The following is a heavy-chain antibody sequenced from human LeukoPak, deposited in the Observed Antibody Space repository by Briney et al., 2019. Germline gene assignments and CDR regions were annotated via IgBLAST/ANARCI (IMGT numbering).Heavy chain of an antibody. Sequence: PGGSLRLSCAASGFTFSGSAMHWVRQASGKGLEWVGRIRSKANSYATAYAASVKGRFTISRDDSKNTAYLQMNSLKTEDTAVYYCTRPLAPHSSWYWGVVDGWFDPWGQGTLVTVSS. V-gene: IGHV3-73*01. CDR2: IRSKANSYAT. J-gene: IGHJ5*02. CDR3: TRPLAPHSSWYWGVVDGWFDP. CDR1: GFTFSGSA. D-gene: IGHD6-13*01.